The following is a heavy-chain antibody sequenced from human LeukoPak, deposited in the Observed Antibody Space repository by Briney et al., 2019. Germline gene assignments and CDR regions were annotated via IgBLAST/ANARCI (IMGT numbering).Heavy chain of an antibody. CDR1: GYTFTGYY. V-gene: IGHV1-2*02. J-gene: IGHJ4*02. CDR2: INPNSGGT. CDR3: ARDISRTYYY. D-gene: IGHD1-26*01. Sequence: ASVKVSFKTSGYTFTGYYIHWVRQAPGQGLEWMGWINPNSGGTKYAQKFQGRVSMTSDTSITTAYMELSSLRSDDTAIYYCARDISRTYYYWGQGTLVTVSP.